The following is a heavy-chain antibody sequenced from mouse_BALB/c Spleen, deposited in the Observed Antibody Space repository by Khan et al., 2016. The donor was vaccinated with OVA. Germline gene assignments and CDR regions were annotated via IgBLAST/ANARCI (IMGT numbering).Heavy chain of an antibody. J-gene: IGHJ4*01. CDR2: IYPGDDNT. Sequence: QVQLKQSGTELVKPGASVKLSCKASGYTFTSYYINWVRQRPEQGLEWIGWIYPGDDNTNYNEKFKGKATLTTDKSSSTAYMQLSRLTSEDSAVYYCARSRGYMDYWGQGTSVTVSS. V-gene: IGHV1S56*01. CDR3: ARSRGYMDY. D-gene: IGHD1-1*01. CDR1: GYTFTSYY.